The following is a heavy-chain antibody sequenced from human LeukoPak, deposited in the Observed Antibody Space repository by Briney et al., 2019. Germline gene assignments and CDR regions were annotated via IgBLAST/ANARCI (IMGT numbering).Heavy chain of an antibody. CDR2: ISPSGGST. J-gene: IGHJ5*02. D-gene: IGHD5-24*01. Sequence: ASVKVSYKAFGYTFTRYYMHWVRQAPGQEPEWMGVISPSGGSTTYAQKLQGRVTMTRDMSTSTDYLKLSSLRSEDTAVYYCGRDNSVRDEAWWFNPWGQGTLVTVSS. CDR3: GRDNSVRDEAWWFNP. V-gene: IGHV1-46*04. CDR1: GYTFTRYY.